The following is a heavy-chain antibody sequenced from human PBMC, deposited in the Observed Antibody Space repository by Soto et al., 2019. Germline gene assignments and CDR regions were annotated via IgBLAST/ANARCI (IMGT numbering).Heavy chain of an antibody. V-gene: IGHV3-30-3*01. CDR2: ISNNGINK. CDR1: GFTFSSYT. D-gene: IGHD6-19*01. Sequence: QVQLVESGGGMVQPGRSLRLSCAASGFTFSSYTMYWVREGPGKGLEWVAGISNNGINKDYADSVKGRFIVSRDNSKNTLNLQINSLRRDDSAIYYCAREWSISVGAPGYWGQGTLVTVSS. J-gene: IGHJ4*02. CDR3: AREWSISVGAPGY.